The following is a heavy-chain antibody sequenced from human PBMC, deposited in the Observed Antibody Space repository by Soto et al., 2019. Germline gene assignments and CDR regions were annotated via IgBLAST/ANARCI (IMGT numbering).Heavy chain of an antibody. CDR3: ARVGGIEYSSSYFDY. V-gene: IGHV1-69*13. CDR1: GGTFSSYA. D-gene: IGHD6-6*01. Sequence: ASVKVSCKASGGTFSSYAISWVRQAPGQGLEWMGGIIPIFGTANYAQKFQGRVTITADESTSTAYMELSSLRSEDTAVYYCARVGGIEYSSSYFDYWGQGTLVTVSS. CDR2: IIPIFGTA. J-gene: IGHJ4*02.